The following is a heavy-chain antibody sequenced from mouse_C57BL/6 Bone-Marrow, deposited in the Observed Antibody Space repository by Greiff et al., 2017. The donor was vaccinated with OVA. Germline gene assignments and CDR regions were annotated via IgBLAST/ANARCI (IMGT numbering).Heavy chain of an antibody. J-gene: IGHJ3*01. CDR3: AREGNYYGSRRFAY. V-gene: IGHV3-6*01. Sequence: VQLKQSGPGLVKPSQSLSLTCSVTGYSITSGYYWNWIRQFPGNKLEWMGYISYDGSNNYNPSLKNRISITRDTSKNQFFLKLNSVTTEDTATYYCAREGNYYGSRRFAYWGQGTLVTVSA. CDR2: ISYDGSN. D-gene: IGHD1-1*01. CDR1: GYSITSGYY.